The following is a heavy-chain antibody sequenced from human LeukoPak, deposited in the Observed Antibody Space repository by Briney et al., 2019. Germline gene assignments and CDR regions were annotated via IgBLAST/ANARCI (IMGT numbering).Heavy chain of an antibody. CDR3: ARDLGGYYDSSGYYY. Sequence: SQTLSLTCTVSGGSISSGGYYWSWLRQHPGKGLEWVGYIYYSGSTYYNPSLKSRVTISVDTSKNQFSLKLSSVTAADTAVYYCARDLGGYYDSSGYYYWGQGTLVTVSS. J-gene: IGHJ4*02. CDR2: IYYSGST. V-gene: IGHV4-31*03. D-gene: IGHD3-22*01. CDR1: GGSISSGGYY.